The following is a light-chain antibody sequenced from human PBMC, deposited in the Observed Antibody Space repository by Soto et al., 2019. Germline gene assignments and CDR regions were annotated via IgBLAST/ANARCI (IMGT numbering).Light chain of an antibody. J-gene: IGKJ4*01. V-gene: IGKV1D-12*01. CDR1: QDIGQY. CDR2: AAS. Sequence: DIQMTQSPSSVSASVGDRVTITCRASQDIGQYLAWYQHKPGKGPRLLIYAASSVPSGVPSRFSASGSGTDFILTVNSLQPEDFATYFCQQAKNFPLTFGGGTRVDMK. CDR3: QQAKNFPLT.